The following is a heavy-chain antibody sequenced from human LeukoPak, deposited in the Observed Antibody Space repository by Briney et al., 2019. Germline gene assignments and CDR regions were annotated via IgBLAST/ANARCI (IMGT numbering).Heavy chain of an antibody. D-gene: IGHD6-13*01. CDR3: ASRGGGTAAGTN. Sequence: ASVKVSCKASGYTFTNCYMHWVRHAPGQGLERMGIINPRSGGTSSAQMFQGRVTMTRDTPTNTVYMGLSSLKSEDTAVYFCASRGGGTAAGTNWGQGTLVTVSS. J-gene: IGHJ4*02. CDR1: GYTFTNCY. V-gene: IGHV1-46*01. CDR2: INPRSGGT.